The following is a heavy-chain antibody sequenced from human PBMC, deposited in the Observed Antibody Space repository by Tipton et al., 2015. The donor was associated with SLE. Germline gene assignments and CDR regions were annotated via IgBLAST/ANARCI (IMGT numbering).Heavy chain of an antibody. Sequence: SLRLSCAASGFTFTNAWMTWVRQAPGKGLEWVANINQDGSEKNYVDSVKGRFTVSRDNAKNSVYLQMNSLRAEDTAVYYCVIHGGTYYDDSTSYSGYWGQGTLVTASA. CDR2: INQDGSEK. D-gene: IGHD3-22*01. CDR3: VIHGGTYYDDSTSYSGY. V-gene: IGHV3-7*01. CDR1: GFTFTNAW. J-gene: IGHJ4*02.